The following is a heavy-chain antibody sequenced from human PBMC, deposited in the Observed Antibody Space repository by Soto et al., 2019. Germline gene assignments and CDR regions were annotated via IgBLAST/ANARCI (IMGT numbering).Heavy chain of an antibody. CDR1: AYSFPKYY. Sequence: GESLKISCNGSAYSFPKYYIGWVRQMPGNGLEWMGIIYPGDSDTRYSPSFQGQVTISADKSISTAYLQWSSLKASDTAMYYCAGLDCGNYGYFDYWGQGTLVTVSS. V-gene: IGHV5-51*01. CDR2: IYPGDSDT. D-gene: IGHD4-17*01. J-gene: IGHJ4*02. CDR3: AGLDCGNYGYFDY.